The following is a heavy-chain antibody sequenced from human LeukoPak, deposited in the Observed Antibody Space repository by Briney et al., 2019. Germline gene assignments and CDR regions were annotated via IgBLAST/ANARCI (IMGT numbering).Heavy chain of an antibody. CDR1: GFTFNNYA. CDR3: ARARVGATTLFTAFDI. D-gene: IGHD1-26*01. J-gene: IGHJ3*02. V-gene: IGHV3-23*01. Sequence: GGSLRLSCAASGFTFNNYAMSWVRQAPGKGLEWVSAISGSDAGTYYADSVKGRFTISRDNSKNTLYLQMNSLRAEDTAVYYCARARVGATTLFTAFDIWGQGTMVTVSS. CDR2: ISGSDAGT.